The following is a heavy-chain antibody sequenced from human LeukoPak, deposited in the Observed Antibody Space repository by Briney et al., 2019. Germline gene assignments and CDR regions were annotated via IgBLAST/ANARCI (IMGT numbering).Heavy chain of an antibody. CDR3: ARGPTPIAVAGTFCY. J-gene: IGHJ4*02. CDR1: GFTFSGFG. V-gene: IGHV3-21*01. CDR2: ISSSSSYI. Sequence: GGSLRLSCAASGFTFSGFGMHWVRQAPGKGLEWVSSISSSSSYIYYADSVKGRFTISRDNAKNSLYLQMNSLRAEDTAVYYCARGPTPIAVAGTFCYWGQGTLVTVSS. D-gene: IGHD6-19*01.